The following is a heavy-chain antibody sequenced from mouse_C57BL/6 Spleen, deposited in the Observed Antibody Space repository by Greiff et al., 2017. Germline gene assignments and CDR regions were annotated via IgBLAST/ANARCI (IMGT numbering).Heavy chain of an antibody. CDR2: INPNNGGT. Sequence: EVQLQQSGPELVKPGASVKISCKASGYTFTDYYMNWVKQSHGKSLEWIGDINPNNGGTSYNQKFKGKATLTVDKSSSTAYMELRSLPSEDSAVYYCARRRDYGSSYGYFDVWGTGTTVTVSS. V-gene: IGHV1-26*01. CDR1: GYTFTDYY. J-gene: IGHJ1*03. CDR3: ARRRDYGSSYGYFDV. D-gene: IGHD1-1*01.